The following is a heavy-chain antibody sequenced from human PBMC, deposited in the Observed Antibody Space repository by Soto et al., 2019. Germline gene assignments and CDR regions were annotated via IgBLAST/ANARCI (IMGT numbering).Heavy chain of an antibody. D-gene: IGHD3-10*01. Sequence: GGSLRLSCAASGFTFSSYSMSWVRQAPGKGLEWVSAISGSGGSTYYADSVKGRFTISRDNSKNTLYLQMNSLRAEDTAVYYCAKEGRLLWFGEYYYMDVWGKGTTVTVSS. J-gene: IGHJ6*03. CDR2: ISGSGGST. CDR3: AKEGRLLWFGEYYYMDV. V-gene: IGHV3-23*01. CDR1: GFTFSSYS.